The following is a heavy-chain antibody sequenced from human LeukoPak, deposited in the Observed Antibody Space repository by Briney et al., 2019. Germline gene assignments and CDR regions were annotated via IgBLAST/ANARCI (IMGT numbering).Heavy chain of an antibody. Sequence: GGSLRLSCSASGFTFSSYSMNWLRQAPGKGLEWVSSISSSSGYIYYADSVKGRFTISRDNAKNSLFLQMNSLRAEDTAVYYCARVRFMRGMVRDAFDFWGQGTVVTVSS. CDR2: ISSSSGYI. V-gene: IGHV3-21*01. CDR1: GFTFSSYS. J-gene: IGHJ3*01. D-gene: IGHD5-18*01. CDR3: ARVRFMRGMVRDAFDF.